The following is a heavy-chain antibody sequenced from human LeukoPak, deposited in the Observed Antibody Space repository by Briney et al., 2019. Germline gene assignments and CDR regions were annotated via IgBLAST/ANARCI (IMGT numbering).Heavy chain of an antibody. V-gene: IGHV4-38-2*02. CDR1: GYSISSGYY. D-gene: IGHD6-6*01. J-gene: IGHJ4*02. Sequence: SETLSLTCTVSGYSISSGYYWGWIRQPPGKGLEWIGSIYHSGSTYYNPSLKSRVTISVDTSKNQFSLKLSSVTAADTAVYYCARDLGIAARPDYWGQGTLVTVS. CDR2: IYHSGST. CDR3: ARDLGIAARPDY.